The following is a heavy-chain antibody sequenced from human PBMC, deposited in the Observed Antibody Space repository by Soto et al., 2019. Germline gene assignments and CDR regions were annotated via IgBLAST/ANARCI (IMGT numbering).Heavy chain of an antibody. D-gene: IGHD2-2*01. Sequence: AASVKVSCKASGYTFTSYYMHWVRQAPGQGLEWMGIINPSGGSTSYAQKFQGRVTMTRDTSTSTVYMELSSLRSEDTAVYYCARSVGYCSSTSCLPGGMDVWGQGTTVTVSS. CDR3: ARSVGYCSSTSCLPGGMDV. CDR1: GYTFTSYY. V-gene: IGHV1-46*01. CDR2: INPSGGST. J-gene: IGHJ6*02.